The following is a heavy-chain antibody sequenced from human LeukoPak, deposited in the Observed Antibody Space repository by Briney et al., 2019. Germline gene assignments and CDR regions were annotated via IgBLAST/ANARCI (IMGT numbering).Heavy chain of an antibody. CDR2: ISAYNGNT. CDR1: GYTSTSYG. J-gene: IGHJ3*02. CDR3: ARDLVGATPPAFDI. D-gene: IGHD1-26*01. Sequence: GASVKVSCKASGYTSTSYGINWVRQAPGQGLEWMGWISAYNGNTNYAQKFQGRVTMTTGTSTSTAYMELRSLRSDDTAVFYCARDLVGATPPAFDIWGQGTMVTVSS. V-gene: IGHV1-18*01.